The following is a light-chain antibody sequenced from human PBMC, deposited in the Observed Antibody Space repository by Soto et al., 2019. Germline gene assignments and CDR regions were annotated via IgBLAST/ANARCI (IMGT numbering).Light chain of an antibody. V-gene: IGKV3-20*01. Sequence: EIVLTQSPGTLSLSPGERATLSCRASQSVSSSYLAWYQQKPGQAPRLLIYGASSRATGIPDRFSGSGSGTDFTLTISRLEPEDFAVYYCQQYGSSSTITFGPGTRLEIK. CDR3: QQYGSSSTIT. CDR1: QSVSSSY. CDR2: GAS. J-gene: IGKJ5*01.